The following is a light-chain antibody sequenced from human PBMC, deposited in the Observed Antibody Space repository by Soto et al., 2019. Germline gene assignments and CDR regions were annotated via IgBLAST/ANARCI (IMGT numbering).Light chain of an antibody. Sequence: QPVSVSGSPGQSITISCTGTSGDVGSSNLVSWYQQHPGKAPKLMIHEVSQRPSGVSNRFSGSKSGNTASLTISGLQAEDEADYYCYSNAGGPWVFGGGTKLTVL. CDR1: SGDVGSSNL. CDR2: EVS. CDR3: YSNAGGPWV. J-gene: IGLJ3*02. V-gene: IGLV2-23*02.